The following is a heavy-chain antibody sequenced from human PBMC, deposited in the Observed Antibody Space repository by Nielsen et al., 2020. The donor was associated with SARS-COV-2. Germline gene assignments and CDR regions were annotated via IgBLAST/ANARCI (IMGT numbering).Heavy chain of an antibody. D-gene: IGHD3-22*01. CDR2: IYESGAT. V-gene: IGHV4-30-2*01. Sequence: SETLSLTCTVSGGSISRSGRSWAWIRQPPGKGLELIGYIYESGATYYNPTLKRRVTISVDRSKNQFSLRLTSVTAADTAVYYCARGAAYFYDSSNYAYDSWGQGILVSVSS. J-gene: IGHJ4*02. CDR1: GGSISRSGRS. CDR3: ARGAAYFYDSSNYAYDS.